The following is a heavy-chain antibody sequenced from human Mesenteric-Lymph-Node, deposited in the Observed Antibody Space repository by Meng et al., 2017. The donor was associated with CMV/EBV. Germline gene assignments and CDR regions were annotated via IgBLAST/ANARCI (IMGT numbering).Heavy chain of an antibody. D-gene: IGHD6-13*01. CDR1: GYTFTSYA. Sequence: CKASGYTFTSYAMNWVRQAPGQGLEWMGWINTNTGNPTYAQGFTGRFVVSLDTSVSTAYLQISSLKAEDTAVYYCARLGDSSSWDFDYWGQGTLITVSS. CDR2: INTNTGNP. CDR3: ARLGDSSSWDFDY. J-gene: IGHJ4*02. V-gene: IGHV7-4-1*02.